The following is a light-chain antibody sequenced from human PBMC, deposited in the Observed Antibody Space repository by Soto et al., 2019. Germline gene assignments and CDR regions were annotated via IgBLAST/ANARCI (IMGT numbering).Light chain of an antibody. V-gene: IGLV2-14*01. CDR3: RTYTTTGSSI. CDR1: TDDVGSTDS. Sequence: QSALTQPASVSGSPGQSITITCSGTTDDVGSTDSVSWYQQHPGEAPRLVIYEVKNRPSGVPGRFSGSKSVNTASLSISGLQPEDEADYYCRTYTTTGSSIFGSGTKVTVL. J-gene: IGLJ1*01. CDR2: EVK.